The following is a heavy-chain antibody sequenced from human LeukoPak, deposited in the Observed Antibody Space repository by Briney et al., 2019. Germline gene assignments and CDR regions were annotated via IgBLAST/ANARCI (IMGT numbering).Heavy chain of an antibody. CDR2: ISVSGNT. D-gene: IGHD2-21*01. Sequence: GGSLRLSCAASGFTLSSYAMSWVRQAPGKGLEWVSAISVSGNTYHADSVKGRFTISRDSSKNTLYLQMNRLRAEDAAVYYCAKAPVTTCSGAYCYPFDYWGQGTLITVSS. J-gene: IGHJ4*02. CDR1: GFTLSSYA. CDR3: AKAPVTTCSGAYCYPFDY. V-gene: IGHV3-23*01.